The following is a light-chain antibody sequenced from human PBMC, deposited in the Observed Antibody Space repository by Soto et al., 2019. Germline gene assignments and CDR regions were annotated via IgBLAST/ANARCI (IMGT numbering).Light chain of an antibody. J-gene: IGLJ2*01. CDR3: QTWDTGIVV. CDR2: VNSDGSH. Sequence: QLVLTQSPAASASLGASVKVTCTLSSGHSSYAIAWHQQKSEKGPRYLMKVNSDGSHTKGDGIPDRFSGSSSGADRDLIISSLQSEDEADYYCQTWDTGIVVFGGGTKLTVL. V-gene: IGLV4-69*01. CDR1: SGHSSYA.